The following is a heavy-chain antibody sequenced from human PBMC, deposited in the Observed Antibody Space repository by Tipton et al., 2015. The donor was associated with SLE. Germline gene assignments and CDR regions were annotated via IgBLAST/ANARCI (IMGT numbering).Heavy chain of an antibody. Sequence: TLSLTCTVSGGSISGYYWSWIRQPAGKGLEWIGRIYSSGSTIYNPSLKSRLTLSLDTSKNQFSLRVRPVTAADTAVYYCARGGGSYYDYWGQGTLVTVSS. J-gene: IGHJ4*02. CDR3: ARGGGSYYDY. V-gene: IGHV4-4*07. D-gene: IGHD1-26*01. CDR2: IYSSGST. CDR1: GGSISGYY.